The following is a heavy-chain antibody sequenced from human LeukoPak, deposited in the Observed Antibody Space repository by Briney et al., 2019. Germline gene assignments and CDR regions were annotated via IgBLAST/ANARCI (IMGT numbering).Heavy chain of an antibody. V-gene: IGHV3-23*01. CDR2: FRSSGGST. Sequence: GRSLRLSCVVSGFTFSSYAMSWVRQAPGKGLEWVSTFRSSGGSTYYADSVKGRFTISRDNSKNTLYLQMNSLRAEDTAVYYCAKDRRGASGWDYFDYWGQGTLVIVSS. D-gene: IGHD6-19*01. CDR3: AKDRRGASGWDYFDY. J-gene: IGHJ4*02. CDR1: GFTFSSYA.